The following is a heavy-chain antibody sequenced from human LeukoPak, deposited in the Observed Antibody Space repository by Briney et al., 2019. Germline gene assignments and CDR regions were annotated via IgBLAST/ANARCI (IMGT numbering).Heavy chain of an antibody. D-gene: IGHD5-18*01. CDR1: GDIVSSNTAA. V-gene: IGHV6-1*01. Sequence: SQTLSLTCAISGDIVSSNTAAWNWIRQSPSRGLEWLGRTFYRSKWYNDYAVSVKGRITINPDTSKNQFSLQLNSVTPDDTAIYYCARYSHDVPPSWGQGAQVTVSS. CDR2: TFYRSKWYN. J-gene: IGHJ4*02. CDR3: ARYSHDVPPS.